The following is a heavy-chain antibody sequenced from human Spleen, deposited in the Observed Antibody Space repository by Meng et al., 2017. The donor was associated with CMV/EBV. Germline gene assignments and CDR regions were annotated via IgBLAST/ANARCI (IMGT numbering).Heavy chain of an antibody. D-gene: IGHD2-2*01. CDR2: TYYSGNT. CDR1: GVSTTSSSYF. Sequence: SETLSLTCSVSGVSTTSSSYFWGWIRQPPGKGLEWIGSTYYSGNTYYNPSLKSRVTISLDTSKNQFSLKLTSVTAADTAVYYCARDSSFVVVLDATVGARGGMDVWGQGTTVTVSS. V-gene: IGHV4-39*07. J-gene: IGHJ6*02. CDR3: ARDSSFVVVLDATVGARGGMDV.